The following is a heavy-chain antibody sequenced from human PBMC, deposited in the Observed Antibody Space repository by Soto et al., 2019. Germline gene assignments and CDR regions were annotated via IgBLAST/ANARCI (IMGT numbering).Heavy chain of an antibody. D-gene: IGHD2-15*01. CDR1: GYTFTSYY. CDR3: ARDGAIDDYYYGMDV. V-gene: IGHV1-46*01. J-gene: IGHJ6*02. CDR2: INPSGGST. Sequence: LVKVSCKASGYTFTSYYMHWVRQAPGQGLEWMGIINPSGGSTSYAQKFQGRVTMTRDTSTSTVYMELSSLRSEDTAVYYCARDGAIDDYYYGMDVWGQGTTVTVSS.